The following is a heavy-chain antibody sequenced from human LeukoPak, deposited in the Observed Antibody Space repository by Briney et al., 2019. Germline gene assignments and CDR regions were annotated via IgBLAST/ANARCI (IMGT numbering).Heavy chain of an antibody. Sequence: PSETLSLARAVYGGSFSGYYWSWIRQPPGKGLEWIGEINHSGSTNYNPSLKSRVTISVDTSKNQFSLKLSSVTAADTAVYYCARGNLYSSSWYAHWGQGTLVTVSS. CDR2: INHSGST. CDR3: ARGNLYSSSWYAH. D-gene: IGHD6-13*01. CDR1: GGSFSGYY. V-gene: IGHV4-34*01. J-gene: IGHJ5*02.